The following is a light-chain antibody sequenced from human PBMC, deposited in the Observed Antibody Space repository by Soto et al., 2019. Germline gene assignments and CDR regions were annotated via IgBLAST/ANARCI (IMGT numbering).Light chain of an antibody. V-gene: IGLV1-44*01. Sequence: QSVLTQPPSASGTPGQRVTISCSGSSSNIGSNPVNWYQQLPRTAPKLLIYSNNQRPSGVPDRFSGSKSGTSASLAISGLQSEDEADYYCAAWDDSLNAYVFGTGTKVTVL. J-gene: IGLJ1*01. CDR3: AAWDDSLNAYV. CDR2: SNN. CDR1: SSNIGSNP.